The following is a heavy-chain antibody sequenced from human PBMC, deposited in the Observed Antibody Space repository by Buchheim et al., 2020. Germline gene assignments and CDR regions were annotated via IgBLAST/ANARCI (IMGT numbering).Heavy chain of an antibody. CDR3: ARWYDFWSGYHYYYYGMDV. D-gene: IGHD3-3*01. J-gene: IGHJ6*02. CDR2: MNPNSGNT. Sequence: QVQLVQSGAEVKKPGASVKVSCKASGYTFTSYDINWVRQATGQGLEWMGWMNPNSGNTGYAQKFKGRVTMTRNTSISTAYMELSSLRSEDTAVYYCARWYDFWSGYHYYYYGMDVWGQGTT. CDR1: GYTFTSYD. V-gene: IGHV1-8*01.